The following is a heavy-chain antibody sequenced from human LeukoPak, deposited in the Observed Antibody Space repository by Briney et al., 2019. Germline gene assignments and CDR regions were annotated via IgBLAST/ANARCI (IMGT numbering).Heavy chain of an antibody. J-gene: IGHJ3*02. Sequence: PSQTLSLTCTVSGGSISSGGYYWSWIRQHPGKGLEWIGEIYHSGSTNYNPSLKSRVTISVDKSKNQFSLKLSSVTAADTAVYYCARYSSGYRPDAFDIWGQGTMVTVSS. CDR3: ARYSSGYRPDAFDI. CDR2: IYHSGST. D-gene: IGHD3-22*01. CDR1: GGSISSGGYY. V-gene: IGHV4-31*03.